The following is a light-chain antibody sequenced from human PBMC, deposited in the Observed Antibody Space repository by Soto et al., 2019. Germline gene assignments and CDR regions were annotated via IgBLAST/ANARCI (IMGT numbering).Light chain of an antibody. Sequence: EIVMTQSPATLSVSPGERATLSCRASQSVSGNLDWYQQKPGQAPRLLIYGASTRATGIPARFSGSGSGTEFTLPISSLQSEDFAVYYCQQYNNWPPLTFGGGTKVEIK. CDR2: GAS. J-gene: IGKJ4*01. V-gene: IGKV3-15*01. CDR3: QQYNNWPPLT. CDR1: QSVSGN.